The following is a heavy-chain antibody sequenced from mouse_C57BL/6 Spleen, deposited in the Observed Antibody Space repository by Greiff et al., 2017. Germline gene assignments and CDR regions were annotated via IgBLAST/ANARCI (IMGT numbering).Heavy chain of an antibody. J-gene: IGHJ2*01. Sequence: QVQLQQPGAELVRPGSSVKLSCKASGYTFTSYWMHWVKQRPIQGLEWIGNIDPSDSETHYNQKFKDKATLTVDKSSSTAYMQLSSLTYEDSAVYYCARSGTTVVDYWGQGTTLTVSS. V-gene: IGHV1-52*01. CDR3: ARSGTTVVDY. CDR1: GYTFTSYW. D-gene: IGHD1-1*01. CDR2: IDPSDSET.